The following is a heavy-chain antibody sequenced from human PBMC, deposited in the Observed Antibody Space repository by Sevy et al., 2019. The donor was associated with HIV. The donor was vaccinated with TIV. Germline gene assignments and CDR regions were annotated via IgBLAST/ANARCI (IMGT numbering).Heavy chain of an antibody. J-gene: IGHJ4*02. CDR3: ARDPTGDWWGRSGYFDY. CDR2: IIPIFGTA. CDR1: GGTFSSYA. Sequence: ASVKVSCKASGGTFSSYAISWVRQAPGQGLEWMAGIIPIFGTANYAQKFQGRVTITADESTSTAYMELSSLRSEDTAVYYCARDPTGDWWGRSGYFDYWGQGTLVTVSS. D-gene: IGHD7-27*01. V-gene: IGHV1-69*13.